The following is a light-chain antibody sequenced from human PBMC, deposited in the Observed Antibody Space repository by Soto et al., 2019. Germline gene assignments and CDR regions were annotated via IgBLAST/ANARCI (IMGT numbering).Light chain of an antibody. CDR1: QGMSSY. J-gene: IGKJ1*01. CDR2: AAS. Sequence: AIRMSQPPSSFSASTGDRVSITCRASQGMSSYLAWYQQKPGKAPKLLIYAASTLQSGVPSRFSGSGSGTDFTLTISCLQSEDFATYYCQQYYSYPRTFGQGTTGDIK. V-gene: IGKV1-8*01. CDR3: QQYYSYPRT.